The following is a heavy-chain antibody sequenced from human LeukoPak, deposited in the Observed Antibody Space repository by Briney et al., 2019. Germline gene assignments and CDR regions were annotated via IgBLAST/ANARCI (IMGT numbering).Heavy chain of an antibody. CDR1: GGSFSGYY. D-gene: IGHD6-13*01. CDR3: VRGPIAATGSYFDY. Sequence: QASGTLSLTCGVYGGSFSGYYWSWIRQSPEKGLEWIGEINHSGTINYNPSLKSRVTISVDASKSQFSLELSSVTAADTAVYYCVRGPIAATGSYFDYWGLGTVVTVSS. J-gene: IGHJ4*02. V-gene: IGHV4-34*01. CDR2: INHSGTI.